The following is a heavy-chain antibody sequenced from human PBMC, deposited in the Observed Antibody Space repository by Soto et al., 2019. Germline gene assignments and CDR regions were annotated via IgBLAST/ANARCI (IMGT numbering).Heavy chain of an antibody. Sequence: SVKVSCKASGYTFSSYYFSWVRRAPGQGLEWMGGIIPIFGTANYAQKFQGRVTITADESTSTAYMELSSLRSEDTAVYYCARESGRWELLGYYYYGMDVWGQGTTVTVSS. J-gene: IGHJ6*02. CDR2: IIPIFGTA. V-gene: IGHV1-69*13. CDR3: ARESGRWELLGYYYYGMDV. D-gene: IGHD1-26*01. CDR1: GYTFSSYY.